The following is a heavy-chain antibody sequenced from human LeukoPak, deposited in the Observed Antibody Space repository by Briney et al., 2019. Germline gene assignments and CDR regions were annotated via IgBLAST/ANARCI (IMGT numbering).Heavy chain of an antibody. Sequence: SETLSLTCAVYGGSFSGYYWSWIRQPPGKGLEWIGEINHSGSTNYNPSLKSRVTISVDTSKNQFSLKLSSVTAADTAVYYCARGAHGSGSYSFWFDYWGQGTLVTVSS. J-gene: IGHJ4*02. CDR1: GGSFSGYY. D-gene: IGHD3-10*01. CDR3: ARGAHGSGSYSFWFDY. V-gene: IGHV4-34*01. CDR2: INHSGST.